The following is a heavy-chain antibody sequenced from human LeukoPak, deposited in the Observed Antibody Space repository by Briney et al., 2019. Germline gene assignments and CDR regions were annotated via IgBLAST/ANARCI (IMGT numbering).Heavy chain of an antibody. CDR1: GGSISSSNW. D-gene: IGHD4-17*01. CDR2: IYHSGST. J-gene: IGHJ4*02. V-gene: IGHV4-4*02. CDR3: ARGSATLNTVTLDY. Sequence: SGTLSLTCAVSGGSISSSNWWSWVRQPPGKGLEWIGEIYHSGSTNYNPSLKSRVTISVDKSKNQFSLKLSSVTAADTAVYYCARGSATLNTVTLDYWGQGTLVTVSS.